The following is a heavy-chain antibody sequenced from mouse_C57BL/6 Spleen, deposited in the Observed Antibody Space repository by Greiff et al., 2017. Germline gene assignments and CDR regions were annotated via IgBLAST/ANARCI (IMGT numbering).Heavy chain of an antibody. J-gene: IGHJ4*01. V-gene: IGHV5-4*03. CDR3: ASDAIYYSGSSYGMAY. D-gene: IGHD1-1*01. CDR2: ISDGGSYT. CDR1: GFTFSSYA. Sequence: EVKVVESGGGLVKPGGSLKLSCAASGFTFSSYAMSWVRQTPEKRLEWVATISDGGSYTYYPDKVKGRFTISRDNAKNNLYLYMSNPNVEDTAMDYCASDAIYYSGSSYGMAYWGQGTLVTVSA.